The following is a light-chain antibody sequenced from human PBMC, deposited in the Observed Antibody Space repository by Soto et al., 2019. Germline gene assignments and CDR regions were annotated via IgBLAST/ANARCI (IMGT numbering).Light chain of an antibody. CDR1: QSVSHK. CDR3: QQYSNWLPFT. J-gene: IGKJ5*01. CDR2: DTS. Sequence: EIVMTPSPTTLSVSPGERATLSCMASQSVSHKLAWYQQKPGQAPRLLIYDTSTRATGIPARFSGSGSGTEFTLTISSLQSADSAVYYCQQYSNWLPFTFGQRTRLAVK. V-gene: IGKV3-15*01.